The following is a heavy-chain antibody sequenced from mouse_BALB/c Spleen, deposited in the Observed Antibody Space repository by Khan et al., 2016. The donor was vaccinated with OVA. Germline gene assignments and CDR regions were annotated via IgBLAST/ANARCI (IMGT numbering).Heavy chain of an antibody. V-gene: IGHV5-17*02. Sequence: EVELVESGGGLVQPGGSRKLSCAASGFIFSRFGMHWVRQAPEKGLEWVAYISRGSSTIYYADTLKGRFTISRDNPKNTLFLQMTSLRSEDTAMYYCARDSNFDYWGQGTTLTVSS. CDR2: ISRGSSTI. CDR1: GFIFSRFG. J-gene: IGHJ2*01. CDR3: ARDSNFDY.